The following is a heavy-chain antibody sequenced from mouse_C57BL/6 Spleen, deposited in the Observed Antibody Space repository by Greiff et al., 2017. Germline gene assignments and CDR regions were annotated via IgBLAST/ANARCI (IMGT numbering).Heavy chain of an antibody. CDR2: ISSGSSTI. D-gene: IGHD3-2*02. CDR3: GRGAAQATGYFDY. V-gene: IGHV5-17*01. J-gene: IGHJ2*01. CDR1: GFTFSDYG. Sequence: EVQLVESGGGLVKPGGSLKLSCAASGFTFSDYGMHWVRQAPEKGLEWVAYISSGSSTIYYADTVKGRFTISRDNATNTLFLQMTSLRSEDTAMYYCGRGAAQATGYFDYWGQGTTLTVSS.